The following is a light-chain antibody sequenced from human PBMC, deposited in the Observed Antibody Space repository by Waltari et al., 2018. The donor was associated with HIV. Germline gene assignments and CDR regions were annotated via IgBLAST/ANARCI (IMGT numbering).Light chain of an antibody. CDR3: CSYVSNVI. CDR1: SSDVATYKL. CDR2: EVS. Sequence: QSALTQPASVSGSPGQSLTISCTRTSSDVATYKLVSWYQQHPGKAPKRMIYEVSKRPPGVSDRFSGSKSGDTASLTISGLQAEDEADYYCCSYVSNVIFGGGTKLTVL. V-gene: IGLV2-23*02. J-gene: IGLJ2*01.